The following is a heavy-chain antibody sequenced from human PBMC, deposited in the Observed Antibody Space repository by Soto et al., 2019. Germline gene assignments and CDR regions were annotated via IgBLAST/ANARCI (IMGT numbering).Heavy chain of an antibody. CDR1: GFTFDDYT. J-gene: IGHJ4*02. V-gene: IGHV3-43*01. CDR3: AKGPSADYDFWSGYLVY. CDR2: ISWDGGST. D-gene: IGHD3-3*01. Sequence: GGSLRLSCAASGFTFDDYTMHWVRQAPGKGLEWVSLISWDGGSTYYADSVKGRFTISRDNSKNSLYLQMNSLRTEDTALYYCAKGPSADYDFWSGYLVYWGQGTLVTVSS.